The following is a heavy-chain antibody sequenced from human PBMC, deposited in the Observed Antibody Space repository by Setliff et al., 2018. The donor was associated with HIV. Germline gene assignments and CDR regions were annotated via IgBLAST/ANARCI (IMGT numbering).Heavy chain of an antibody. CDR2: ISHIGST. D-gene: IGHD6-19*01. V-gene: IGHV4-4*02. Sequence: SETLSLTCAVSGGSISSGNWWSWVRQPPGKGLEWIGEISHIGSTNYNPSLKSRVTISVDTSKNQFSLKLSSVTAADTAVYYCARGRYSSGWYKDAFDIWGQGTMVTVSS. J-gene: IGHJ3*02. CDR3: ARGRYSSGWYKDAFDI. CDR1: GGSISSGNW.